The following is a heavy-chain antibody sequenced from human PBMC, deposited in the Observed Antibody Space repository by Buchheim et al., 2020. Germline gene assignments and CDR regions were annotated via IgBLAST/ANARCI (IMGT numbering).Heavy chain of an antibody. CDR1: GFTFSSYW. CDR2: INSDGSST. Sequence: EVQLVESGGGLVQPGGSLRLSCAVSGFTFSSYWMHWVRQAPGKGLVWVSRINSDGSSTSYADPVKGRLTISRDNAKNTLLLQMNSLRAEDTTVCYCASGYSNGWYSDGSDYWGQGTL. J-gene: IGHJ4*02. D-gene: IGHD6-19*01. V-gene: IGHV3-74*01. CDR3: ASGYSNGWYSDGSDY.